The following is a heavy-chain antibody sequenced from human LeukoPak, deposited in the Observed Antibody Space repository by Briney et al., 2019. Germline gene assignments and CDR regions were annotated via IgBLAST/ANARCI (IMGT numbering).Heavy chain of an antibody. Sequence: PGGSLRLSCAASGFTFSAYSMNWVRQAPGQGLEWVSSITSSSSSTYYADSVKGRFTIPRDNAKNSLYLQMNSLRAEDTAVYYCARPYYVAANYYFDYWGQGTLVTVSS. J-gene: IGHJ4*02. CDR3: ARPYYVAANYYFDY. D-gene: IGHD1-26*01. V-gene: IGHV3-21*01. CDR1: GFTFSAYS. CDR2: ITSSSSST.